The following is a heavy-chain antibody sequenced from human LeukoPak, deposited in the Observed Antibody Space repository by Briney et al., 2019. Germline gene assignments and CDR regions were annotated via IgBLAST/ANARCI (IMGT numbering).Heavy chain of an antibody. D-gene: IGHD1-26*01. CDR2: IYYSGST. J-gene: IGHJ5*02. CDR3: ARAGATHWFDP. Sequence: PSQTLSLTCAVSGGSISSGDYYWSWIRQPPGKGLEWVGYIYYSGSTYYNPSLKGRVTISVDTSKNQFSLKLTSVTAADTAVYYCARAGATHWFDPWGQGTLVTVSS. V-gene: IGHV4-30-4*08. CDR1: GGSISSGDYY.